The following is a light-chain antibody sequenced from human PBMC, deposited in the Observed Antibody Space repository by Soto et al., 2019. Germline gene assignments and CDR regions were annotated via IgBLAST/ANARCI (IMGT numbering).Light chain of an antibody. CDR3: QQYGSSPPRFT. CDR2: GAS. Sequence: EIVLTQSPGTLSLSPGERATLSCRASQSVSSSYLAWYQQKPGQATRLLIYGASSRATGIPDRFSGSGSGTDFTFTISRRETEDFAVYYCQQYGSSPPRFTFGPGTKVDIK. CDR1: QSVSSSY. J-gene: IGKJ3*01. V-gene: IGKV3-20*01.